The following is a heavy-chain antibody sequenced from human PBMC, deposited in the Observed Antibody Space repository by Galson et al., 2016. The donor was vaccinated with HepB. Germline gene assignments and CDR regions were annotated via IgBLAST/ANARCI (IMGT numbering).Heavy chain of an antibody. CDR2: GYYSGST. V-gene: IGHV4-59*01. Sequence: QPPGQGLAWIGYGYYSGSTTYNPSLKSRVTISVDTSKNQFSLKLSSVTAADTALYYCASLNCVGDCYPLHWGQGTPVTVSS. J-gene: IGHJ4*02. D-gene: IGHD2-21*02. CDR3: ASLNCVGDCYPLH.